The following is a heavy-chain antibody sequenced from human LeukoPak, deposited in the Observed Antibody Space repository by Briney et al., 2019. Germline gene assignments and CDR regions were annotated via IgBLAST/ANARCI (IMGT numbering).Heavy chain of an antibody. D-gene: IGHD3-16*01. CDR3: ARDRGGFYWYFDL. CDR2: IYYSGST. J-gene: IGHJ2*01. CDR1: GGSVSSSSSY. Sequence: PSETLSLTCTVSGGSVSSSSSYWGWIRQPPGKGLEWIGSIYYSGSTYYNPSLKSRVTMSVDTSTNQFSLKLSSVTAADTAVYYCARDRGGFYWYFDLWGRGTLVTVSS. V-gene: IGHV4-39*07.